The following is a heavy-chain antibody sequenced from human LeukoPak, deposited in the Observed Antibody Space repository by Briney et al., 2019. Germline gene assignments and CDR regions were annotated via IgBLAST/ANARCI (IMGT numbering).Heavy chain of an antibody. Sequence: GGSLRLSCAVSGFIFRTYGMHWVRQAPGKGLEWVAFIRSDGSYKYYADSVKGRFTISRDNAKNSLYLQMNSLRAEDTAVYYCARERLRFLEWVFDYWGQGTLVTVPS. CDR1: GFIFRTYG. J-gene: IGHJ4*02. V-gene: IGHV3-30*02. CDR3: ARERLRFLEWVFDY. D-gene: IGHD3-3*01. CDR2: IRSDGSYK.